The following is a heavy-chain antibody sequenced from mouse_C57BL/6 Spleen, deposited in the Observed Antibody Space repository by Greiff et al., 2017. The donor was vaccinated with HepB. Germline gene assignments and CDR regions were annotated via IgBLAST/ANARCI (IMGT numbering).Heavy chain of an antibody. CDR2: INPYNGGT. V-gene: IGHV1-19*01. CDR3: ASRDGNYWYFDV. Sequence: VQLQQSGPVLVKPGASVKMSCKASGYTFTDYYMNWVKQSHGKSLEWIGVINPYNGGTSYNQKFKGKATLTVDKSSSTAYMELNSLTSEDSAVYYCASRDGNYWYFDVWGTGTTVTVSS. CDR1: GYTFTDYY. D-gene: IGHD2-1*01. J-gene: IGHJ1*03.